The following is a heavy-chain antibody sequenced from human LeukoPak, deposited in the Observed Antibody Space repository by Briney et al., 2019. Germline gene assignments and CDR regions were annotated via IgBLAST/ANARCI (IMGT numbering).Heavy chain of an antibody. CDR1: ASTFTGNY. CDR3: ARTTVVTPGDY. D-gene: IGHD4-17*01. J-gene: IGHJ4*02. V-gene: IGHV1-2*02. Sequence: ASVNLSCNASASTFTGNYMHRMRHPHAQGHELMGWINPTSGGTNYAQKFQGRVTMTRDTSISTAYMELSRLRSDDTAVYYCARTTVVTPGDYWGQGTLVTVSS. CDR2: INPTSGGT.